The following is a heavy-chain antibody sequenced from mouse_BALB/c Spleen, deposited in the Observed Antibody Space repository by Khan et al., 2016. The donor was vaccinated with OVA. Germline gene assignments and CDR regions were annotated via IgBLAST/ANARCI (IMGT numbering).Heavy chain of an antibody. CDR1: GYTFTSYW. V-gene: IGHV1S41*01. D-gene: IGHD1-1*01. J-gene: IGHJ4*01. Sequence: ERGMLGAAVTLSCKASGYTFTSYWINWIKQRPGQGLEWIGRIAPGSGSTSSNDMFKGKATLTVDASSSTAYIQLSSLSSEDSAVYFCARSNYYGSGLYAMDYWGQGTSVTVSS. CDR3: ARSNYYGSGLYAMDY. CDR2: IAPGSGST.